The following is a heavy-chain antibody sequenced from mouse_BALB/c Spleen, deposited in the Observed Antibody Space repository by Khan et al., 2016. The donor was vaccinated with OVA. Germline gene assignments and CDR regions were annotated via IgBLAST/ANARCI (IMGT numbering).Heavy chain of an antibody. Sequence: EVELVESGGGLVQPGGSLKLSCAASGFTFSSYTMSWVRQTPEKRLEWVAFISNGGGSTYYPDTVKGRFTISRDNAMNTLYLQMSSLKSEDTAMYYGAAPGDEGYYCAMDYWGQGTSVTVSS. V-gene: IGHV5-12-2*01. D-gene: IGHD3-3*01. CDR3: AAPGDEGYYCAMDY. CDR1: GFTFSSYT. J-gene: IGHJ4*01. CDR2: ISNGGGST.